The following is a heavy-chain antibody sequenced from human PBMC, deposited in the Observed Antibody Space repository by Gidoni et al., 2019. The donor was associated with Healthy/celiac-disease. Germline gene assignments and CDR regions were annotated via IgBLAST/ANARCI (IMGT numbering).Heavy chain of an antibody. J-gene: IGHJ6*02. CDR1: GFTFSSYA. CDR3: ARDIIAVAGIGTHRHLPYYYYGMDV. D-gene: IGHD6-19*01. V-gene: IGHV3-33*01. Sequence: QVQLVESGGGVVQPGRSLRLSCAASGFTFSSYAMPWVRQAPGKGLEWVAVIWYDGSNKYYADSVKGRFTISRDNSKNTLYLQMNSLRAEDTAVYYCARDIIAVAGIGTHRHLPYYYYGMDVWGQGTTVTVSS. CDR2: IWYDGSNK.